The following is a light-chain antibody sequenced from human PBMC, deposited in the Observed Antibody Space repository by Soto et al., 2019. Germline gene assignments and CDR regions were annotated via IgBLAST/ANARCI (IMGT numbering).Light chain of an antibody. J-gene: IGKJ1*01. CDR3: QQYNNWPRT. CDR2: GAS. V-gene: IGKV3-15*01. Sequence: EIVMTQSPATLSVSPGERATLSCRASQSVSSNLAWYQQKPGQAPRLLIYGASTRATGIPARFSGSGSGTDFTLTISSLQSEDFAVYYCQQYNNWPRTFVQGTKV. CDR1: QSVSSN.